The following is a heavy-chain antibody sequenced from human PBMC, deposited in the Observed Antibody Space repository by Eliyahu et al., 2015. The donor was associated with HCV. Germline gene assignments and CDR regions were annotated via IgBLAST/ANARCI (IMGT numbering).Heavy chain of an antibody. CDR2: IXYDGSXK. CDR1: XFTXSSYG. J-gene: IGHJ4*02. Sequence: QVQLVXSGGGVVQPGRSLXLSCAASXFTXSSYGMHWVRQAPGKGLEWVXVIXYDGSXKYYAXSVKGRFTISRDNSKNTLYLQMNSLRAEDTAVYYCARDDMIPGGYWGQGTLVTVSS. V-gene: IGHV3-33*01. D-gene: IGHD3-22*01. CDR3: ARDDMIPGGY.